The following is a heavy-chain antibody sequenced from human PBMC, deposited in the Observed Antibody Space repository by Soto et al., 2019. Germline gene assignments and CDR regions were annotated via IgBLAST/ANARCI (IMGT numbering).Heavy chain of an antibody. D-gene: IGHD2-8*01. CDR3: ARDAPRDCANGVCYQGYYYGMDV. CDR1: GFTFSSYE. V-gene: IGHV3-48*03. CDR2: ISSSGSTI. J-gene: IGHJ6*02. Sequence: PGGSLRLSCAASGFTFSSYEMNWVRQAPGKGLEWVSYISSSGSTIYYADSVKGRFTISRDNAKNSLYLQMNSLRAEDTAVYYCARDAPRDCANGVCYQGYYYGMDVWGQGTTVTVSS.